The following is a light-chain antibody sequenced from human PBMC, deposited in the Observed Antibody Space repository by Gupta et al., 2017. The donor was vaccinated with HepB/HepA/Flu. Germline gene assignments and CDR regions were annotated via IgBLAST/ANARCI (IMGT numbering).Light chain of an antibody. Sequence: DIVMTQSPLSLPVTPGEPPSISCRSSQTLLHGNGYIYVDWYRQKPGQSPQLMIYLASKRAYGVTERFSGSGGGKDFTLKSSIGEDEDGGIYYGRQYLQNDEFGQGTKVEIK. CDR1: QTLLHGNGYIY. CDR3: RQYLQNDE. J-gene: IGKJ1*01. V-gene: IGKV2-28*01. CDR2: LAS.